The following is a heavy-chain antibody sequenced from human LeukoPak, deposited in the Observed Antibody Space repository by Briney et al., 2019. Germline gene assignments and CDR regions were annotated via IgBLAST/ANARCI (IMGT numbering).Heavy chain of an antibody. J-gene: IGHJ6*03. Sequence: SETLSLTCTVSGGSISSYYWSWIRQPPGKGLEWNGYIYYSGSTNYNPSLKNRITISVDTSKNQFSLKLSSVTAADTAVYYCARQSSGGSGRYYYYYMDVWGKGTTVTISS. CDR3: ARQSSGGSGRYYYYYMDV. CDR2: IYYSGST. D-gene: IGHD2-15*01. V-gene: IGHV4-59*01. CDR1: GGSISSYY.